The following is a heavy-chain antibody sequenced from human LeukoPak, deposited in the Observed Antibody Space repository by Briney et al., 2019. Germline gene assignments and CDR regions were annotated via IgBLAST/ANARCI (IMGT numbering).Heavy chain of an antibody. V-gene: IGHV4-4*07. CDR1: ARSISSYY. CDR2: ILTSGST. Sequence: KPSQTLSLARTLSARSISSYYASWIRPPARDGPEWIGPILTSGSTNYNPSLKSRVTMSVDTSKNQFSLKLSSVTAADTAVYYCARDVYYYDSSGYYPDYWGQGTLVTVSS. CDR3: ARDVYYYDSSGYYPDY. J-gene: IGHJ4*02. D-gene: IGHD3-22*01.